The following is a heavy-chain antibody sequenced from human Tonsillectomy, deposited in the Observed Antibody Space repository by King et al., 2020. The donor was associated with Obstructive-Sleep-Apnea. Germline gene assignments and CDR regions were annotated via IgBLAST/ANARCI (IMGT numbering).Heavy chain of an antibody. CDR1: GFTFNDYA. J-gene: IGHJ4*02. D-gene: IGHD4-17*01. Sequence: VQLVESGGGLVHTGRSLRLSCAASGFTFNDYAMHWVRQAPGKGLEWVSAISWNSGSRGYADSVKGRFTISRDNAKNSLYLQMNSLRAEDTALYYCAKGDYGDSPFDYWGQGTLVTVSS. CDR3: AKGDYGDSPFDY. V-gene: IGHV3-9*01. CDR2: ISWNSGSR.